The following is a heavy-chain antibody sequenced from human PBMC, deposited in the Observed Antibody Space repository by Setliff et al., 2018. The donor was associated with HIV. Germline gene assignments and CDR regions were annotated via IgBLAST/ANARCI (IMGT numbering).Heavy chain of an antibody. CDR3: ARINDYGGNEGYFDY. Sequence: ASVKVSCKASGYIFTSYGITWVRQAPGQGLEWMGWISAYNGNTNYAQRLQGRVTMTTDTSTSTAYMELRSLRSDDTAVYYCARINDYGGNEGYFDYWGQGTLVTVSS. CDR2: ISAYNGNT. V-gene: IGHV1-18*01. D-gene: IGHD4-17*01. CDR1: GYIFTSYG. J-gene: IGHJ4*02.